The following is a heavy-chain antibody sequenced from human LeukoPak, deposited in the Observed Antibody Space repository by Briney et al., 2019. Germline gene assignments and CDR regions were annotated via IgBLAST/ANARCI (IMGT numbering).Heavy chain of an antibody. V-gene: IGHV1-18*01. Sequence: ASVKVSCKASGYTFTSYGISWVRQAPGQGLEWMGWISTYTGNTNYAQKLQGRVTMTRDTSTSTVYMELSSLRSEDTAVYYCARASLWFGDFDYWGQGTLVTVSS. J-gene: IGHJ4*02. CDR1: GYTFTSYG. D-gene: IGHD3-10*01. CDR3: ARASLWFGDFDY. CDR2: ISTYTGNT.